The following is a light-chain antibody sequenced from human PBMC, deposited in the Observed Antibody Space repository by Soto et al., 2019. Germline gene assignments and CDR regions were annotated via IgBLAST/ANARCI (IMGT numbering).Light chain of an antibody. CDR1: QSVSSY. Sequence: EVALTQSPATQSLSPRERATVSCRASQSVSSYLAWYQQKPGQAPRLLIYNGSNRDTGVPARFSGSGSGTDFTLTISSLQPEDFAVYYCQQRASWPPTFGQGTRLEIK. J-gene: IGKJ5*01. V-gene: IGKV3-11*01. CDR2: NGS. CDR3: QQRASWPPT.